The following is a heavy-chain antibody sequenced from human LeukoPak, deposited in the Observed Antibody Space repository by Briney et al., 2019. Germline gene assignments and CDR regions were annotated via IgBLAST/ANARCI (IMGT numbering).Heavy chain of an antibody. V-gene: IGHV4-39*07. J-gene: IGHJ4*02. CDR2: IYYSGST. D-gene: IGHD1-26*01. CDR1: GGSISSSSYY. CDR3: ARLRGAPGSYQSGGLDY. Sequence: SETLSLTCTVSGGSISSSSYYWGWIRQPPGKGLEWIGSIYYSGSTYYNPSLKSRVTISVDTSKNQFSLKLSSVTAADTAVYYCARLRGAPGSYQSGGLDYWGQGTLVTVSS.